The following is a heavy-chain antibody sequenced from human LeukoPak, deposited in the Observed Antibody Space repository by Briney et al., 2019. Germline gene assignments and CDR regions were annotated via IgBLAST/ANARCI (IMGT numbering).Heavy chain of an antibody. D-gene: IGHD3-10*01. CDR1: GYTFTGYY. V-gene: IGHV1-2*02. Sequence: GASVKLSCKASGYTFTGYYMHWVRQAPGQGLEWMGWINPNSGGTNYAQKFQGRVTMTRDTSISTAYMELSRLRSDDTAVYYCARDITYYYGSGSYYLGYWGQGTLVTVSS. CDR3: ARDITYYYGSGSYYLGY. J-gene: IGHJ4*02. CDR2: INPNSGGT.